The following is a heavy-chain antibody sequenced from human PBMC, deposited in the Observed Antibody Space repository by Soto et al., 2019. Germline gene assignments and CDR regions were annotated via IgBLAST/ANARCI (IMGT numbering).Heavy chain of an antibody. J-gene: IGHJ5*02. CDR1: GFTFSGYA. CDR3: AKLGRAAAGSGWFDP. CDR2: TSGSGGST. V-gene: IGHV3-23*01. D-gene: IGHD6-13*01. Sequence: PGGSLRLSCAASGFTFSGYAMSWVRQSPGKGLEWVSATSGSGGSTYYADSVKGRFTISRDNSKNTLYLQMNSLRAEDTAVYYCAKLGRAAAGSGWFDPWGQGTLVTVSS.